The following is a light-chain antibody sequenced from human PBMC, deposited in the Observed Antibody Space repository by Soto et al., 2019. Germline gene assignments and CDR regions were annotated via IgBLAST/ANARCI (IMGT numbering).Light chain of an antibody. CDR2: AAS. CDR1: QSISTS. CDR3: QQLLSYPIT. J-gene: IGKJ5*01. Sequence: DIQLTQSPSSLSASVGDRVTITCRASQSISTSLNWYQQKPGKAPNLLIYAASTLQSGVPLRFSGSGSGTSFTLTISSLQPEDFATYYCQQLLSYPITFGQGTRLEIK. V-gene: IGKV1-9*01.